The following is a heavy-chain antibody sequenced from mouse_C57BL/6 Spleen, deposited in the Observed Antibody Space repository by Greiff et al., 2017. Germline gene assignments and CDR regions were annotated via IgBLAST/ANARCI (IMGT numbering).Heavy chain of an antibody. V-gene: IGHV1-81*01. J-gene: IGHJ3*01. CDR3: ARLNYSNSAWFAY. CDR2: IYPRSGNT. D-gene: IGHD2-5*01. Sequence: QVQLQQSGAELARPGASVKLSCKASGYTFTSYGISWVKQRTGQGLEWIGEIYPRSGNTYYNEKFKGKATLTADKSSSTAYMELRSLTSEDSAVYFCARLNYSNSAWFAYWGQGTLVTVSA. CDR1: GYTFTSYG.